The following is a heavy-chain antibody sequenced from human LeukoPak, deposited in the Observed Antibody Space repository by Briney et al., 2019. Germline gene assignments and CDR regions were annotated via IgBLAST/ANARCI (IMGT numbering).Heavy chain of an antibody. CDR3: ARLGIAVDFDY. Sequence: GSLGLSCAASGFTFSSYAMSWVRQAPGKGLGWVSAISGSGGSTYYADSVKGRFIISRDNSKNTLYLQMNSLRAEDTAVYYCARLGIAVDFDYWGQGTLVTVSS. V-gene: IGHV3-23*01. J-gene: IGHJ4*02. CDR2: ISGSGGST. D-gene: IGHD6-19*01. CDR1: GFTFSSYA.